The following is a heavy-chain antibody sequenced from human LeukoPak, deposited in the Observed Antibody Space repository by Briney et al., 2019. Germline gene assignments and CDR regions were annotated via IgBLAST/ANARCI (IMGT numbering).Heavy chain of an antibody. CDR1: GFTFSSYA. CDR3: AKGGHRVVIISAQFQH. D-gene: IGHD3-22*01. J-gene: IGHJ1*01. CDR2: ISGSGGST. V-gene: IGHV3-23*01. Sequence: PGGSLRLSCAASGFTFSSYAMSWVRQAPGKGLEWVSAISGSGGSTYYADSVKGRSTISRDNSKNTLYLQMNSLRAEDTAVYYCAKGGHRVVIISAQFQHWGQGTLVTVSS.